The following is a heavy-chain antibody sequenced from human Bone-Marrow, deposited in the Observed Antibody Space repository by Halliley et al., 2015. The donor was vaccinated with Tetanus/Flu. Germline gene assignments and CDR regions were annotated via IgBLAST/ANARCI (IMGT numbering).Heavy chain of an antibody. CDR3: AKIGAIYQLLGGMDV. D-gene: IGHD2-2*01. V-gene: IGHV3-23*01. Sequence: WVSIIGGNGGPTYYADSVKGRFTISRDNSQSTLFLQMNSLRAEDTAVYYCAKIGAIYQLLGGMDVWGQGTTVTVSS. CDR2: IGGNGGPT. J-gene: IGHJ6*02.